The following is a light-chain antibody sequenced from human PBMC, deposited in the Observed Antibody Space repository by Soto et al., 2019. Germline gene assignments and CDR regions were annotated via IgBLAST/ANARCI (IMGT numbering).Light chain of an antibody. CDR1: QSVSSN. Sequence: EIVMTQSPVTLSVSPGERATLSCRASQSVSSNLAWYQQKPGQAPRLLIYGASTRATGIPARFSGSGSETEFTLTISSLQSEDFAVYYCQQYYNWPPLTFGGGTKVEIK. V-gene: IGKV3-15*01. J-gene: IGKJ4*01. CDR2: GAS. CDR3: QQYYNWPPLT.